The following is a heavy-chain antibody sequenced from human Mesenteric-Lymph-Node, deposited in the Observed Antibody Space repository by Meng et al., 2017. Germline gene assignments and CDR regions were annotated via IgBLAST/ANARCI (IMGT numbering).Heavy chain of an antibody. CDR2: VYPGDSDT. J-gene: IGHJ4*02. CDR1: GYSFTSYW. V-gene: IGHV5-51*01. D-gene: IGHD3-22*01. Sequence: KVSCKGSGYSFTSYWIGWVRQMPGKGLEWMGIVYPGDSDTRYSPSFQGQVTISADKSISTAYLQWSSLKASDTAMYYCARGAYYYDSSGYYYSTPPYYFDYWGQGTLVTVSS. CDR3: ARGAYYYDSSGYYYSTPPYYFDY.